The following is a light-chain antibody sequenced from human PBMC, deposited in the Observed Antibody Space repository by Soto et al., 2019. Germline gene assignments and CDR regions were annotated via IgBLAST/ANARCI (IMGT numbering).Light chain of an antibody. V-gene: IGKV1-39*01. Sequence: DIQMTQSPSSLSASLGDRVTITCRASQGISTYLNWYQQKPGKAPKLLIYAASSLQSGVPSRFSGSGSETDLTLTISSLQPEDFATYSCQQSYSTTWTFGQGTKVDI. CDR1: QGISTY. CDR2: AAS. CDR3: QQSYSTTWT. J-gene: IGKJ1*01.